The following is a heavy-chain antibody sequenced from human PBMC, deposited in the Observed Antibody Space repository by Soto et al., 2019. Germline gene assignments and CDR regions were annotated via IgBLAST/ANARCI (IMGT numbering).Heavy chain of an antibody. CDR3: AREWIPHKSIGYYLDY. Sequence: PSETLSLTCTVSGGSISSGDYYWGWIRQPPGKGLEWIGYIYYSGSTYCNPSLKSRVTISVDTSKNQFSLKLSSVTAADTAVYYCAREWIPHKSIGYYLDYWGQGTLVTVSS. D-gene: IGHD3-22*01. CDR2: IYYSGST. J-gene: IGHJ4*02. CDR1: GGSISSGDYY. V-gene: IGHV4-30-4*01.